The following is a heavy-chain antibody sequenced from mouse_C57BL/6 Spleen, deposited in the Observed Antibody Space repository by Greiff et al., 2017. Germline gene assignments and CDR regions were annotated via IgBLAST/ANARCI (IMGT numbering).Heavy chain of an antibody. D-gene: IGHD1-1*01. J-gene: IGHJ2*01. CDR3: ARRNSSYYGSPVYVDY. CDR1: GFTFSSYG. Sequence: DVQLVESGGDLVKPGGSLKLSCAASGFTFSSYGMSWVRQTPDKRLEWVATISSGGSYTYYPDSVKGRFTISRDNAKHTLYLQMSSLNSEDTAMYYCARRNSSYYGSPVYVDYWGQGTTLTVSS. V-gene: IGHV5-6*02. CDR2: ISSGGSYT.